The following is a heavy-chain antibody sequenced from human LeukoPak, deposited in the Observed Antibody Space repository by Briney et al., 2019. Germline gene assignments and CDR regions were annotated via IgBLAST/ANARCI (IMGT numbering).Heavy chain of an antibody. CDR1: GFTFRSYW. CDR2: INQGGSVQ. J-gene: IGHJ4*02. CDR3: ARVEYSGWNLEY. Sequence: GGSLKLSCAASGFTFRSYWMSWVRQAPGKGLEWVANINQGGSVQYYMDSVKGRFTISRDDAKNSLYVQMNSLRDEDTAVYYCARVEYSGWNLEYWGQGTLVTVSS. D-gene: IGHD5-12*01. V-gene: IGHV3-7*01.